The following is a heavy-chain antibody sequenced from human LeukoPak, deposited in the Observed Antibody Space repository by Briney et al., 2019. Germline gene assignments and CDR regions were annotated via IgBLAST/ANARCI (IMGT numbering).Heavy chain of an antibody. Sequence: SETLSLTCAVYGGSFSGYYWSWIRQPPGKGLEWIGEINHSGSTNYNPSLKSRVTISVDTSKNQFSLKLSSVTAADTAVYHCASAPNPYYFDYWGQGTLVTVSS. J-gene: IGHJ4*02. V-gene: IGHV4-34*01. D-gene: IGHD1-14*01. CDR2: INHSGST. CDR1: GGSFSGYY. CDR3: ASAPNPYYFDY.